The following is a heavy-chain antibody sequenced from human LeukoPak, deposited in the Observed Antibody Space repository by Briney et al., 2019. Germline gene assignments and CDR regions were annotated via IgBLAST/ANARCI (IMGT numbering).Heavy chain of an antibody. CDR1: GGTFSSYA. CDR2: IIPIFGRA. J-gene: IGHJ3*02. CDR3: AREGYCSSTSCYKAARVDAFDI. Sequence: GASVKVSCKASGGTFSSYAISWVRQAPGQGLERMGGIIPIFGRANYEQKFQGRVTITADESTSTAYMELSSLRSEDTAVYYCAREGYCSSTSCYKAARVDAFDIWGQGTMVTVSS. V-gene: IGHV1-69*13. D-gene: IGHD2-2*02.